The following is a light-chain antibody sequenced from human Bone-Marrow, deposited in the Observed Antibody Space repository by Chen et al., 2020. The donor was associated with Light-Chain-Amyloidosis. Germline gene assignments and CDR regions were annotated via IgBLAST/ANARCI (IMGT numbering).Light chain of an antibody. V-gene: IGLV3-21*02. J-gene: IGLJ3*02. CDR1: NIGSTR. CDR3: QVWDRSSDRPV. Sequence: SYVLTPPSSVSVAPGQTATIACGGNNIGSTRVHWSQQTPGQAPLLVVYDDSDRPSGIPERLSGANSGNTATLTISRVEAGDEADYYCQVWDRSSDRPVFGGGTKLTVL. CDR2: DDS.